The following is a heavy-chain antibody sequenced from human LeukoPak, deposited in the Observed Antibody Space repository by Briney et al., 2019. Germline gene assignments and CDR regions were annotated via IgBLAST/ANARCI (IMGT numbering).Heavy chain of an antibody. V-gene: IGHV3-74*01. D-gene: IGHD3-16*01. CDR2: INTDGSST. J-gene: IGHJ3*02. Sequence: PGGSLRLSCAASGFTFSSYWMHWVRQAPGKGLVWVSRINTDGSSTSYADSVKGRFTISRDNAKNTLYLQMNSLRAEDTAVYYCARVSEFCYPAGAFDIWGQGTMVTVSS. CDR3: ARVSEFCYPAGAFDI. CDR1: GFTFSSYW.